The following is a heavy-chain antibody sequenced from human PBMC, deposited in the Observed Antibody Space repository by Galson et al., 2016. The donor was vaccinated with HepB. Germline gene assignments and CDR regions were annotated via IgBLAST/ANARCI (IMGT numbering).Heavy chain of an antibody. V-gene: IGHV6-1*01. CDR2: TYYRSKWYS. CDR3: ERDRATWDGQNTGSFDY. D-gene: IGHD5-24*01. J-gene: IGHJ4*02. CDR1: GDSVSSKDAA. Sequence: CAISGDSVSSKDAAWNWIRQSPSRGLEWLGRTYYRSKWYSNYAVSMKSRITINADTSKNQISLQLNSVTPEDTAVYYCERDRATWDGQNTGSFDYWGQGSLVTVSS.